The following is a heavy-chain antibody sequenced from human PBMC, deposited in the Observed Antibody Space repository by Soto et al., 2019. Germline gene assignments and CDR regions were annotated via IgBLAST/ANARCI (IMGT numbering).Heavy chain of an antibody. D-gene: IGHD2-2*01. J-gene: IGHJ6*04. Sequence: GGSLRLSCAASGFTFISYAMSWVLQAPWKGLEWVSAISGSGGSTYYADSVKGRFTISRDNSKNTLYLQMNSLRAEDTAVYYCAKVARRDLLAVPDPDVWGKAPTVTVAS. CDR2: ISGSGGST. V-gene: IGHV3-23*01. CDR1: GFTFISYA. CDR3: AKVARRDLLAVPDPDV.